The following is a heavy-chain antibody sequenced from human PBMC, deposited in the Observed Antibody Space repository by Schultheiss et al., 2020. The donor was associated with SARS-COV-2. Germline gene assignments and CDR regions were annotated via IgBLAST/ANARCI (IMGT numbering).Heavy chain of an antibody. Sequence: GGSLRLSCAASGFTFSSYSMNWVRQAPGKGLEWVSYISSSGSTIYYADSVKGRFTISRDNSKNTLYLQMNSLRAEDTAVYYCARGVVVPAAHNYYMDVWGKGTTVTVSS. CDR2: ISSSGSTI. V-gene: IGHV3-48*01. CDR3: ARGVVVPAAHNYYMDV. J-gene: IGHJ6*03. D-gene: IGHD2-2*01. CDR1: GFTFSSYS.